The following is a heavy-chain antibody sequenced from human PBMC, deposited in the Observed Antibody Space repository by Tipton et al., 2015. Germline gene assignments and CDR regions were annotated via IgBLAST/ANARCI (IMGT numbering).Heavy chain of an antibody. D-gene: IGHD1-26*01. CDR1: GGSISSYY. J-gene: IGHJ4*02. V-gene: IGHV4-59*12. CDR2: IYYGGST. CDR3: ARRSLVGHKGLDS. Sequence: LRLSCTVSGGSISSYYWSWIRQPPGKGLEWIGYIYYGGSTNYNPSLKSRVTISVDKSKNQFSLKVTSVTAADTAMYYCARRSLVGHKGLDSWGQGTLVIVSS.